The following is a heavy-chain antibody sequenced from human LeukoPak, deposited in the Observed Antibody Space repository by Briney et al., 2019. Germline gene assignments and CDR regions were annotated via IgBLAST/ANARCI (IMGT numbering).Heavy chain of an antibody. CDR2: IIPIFGTA. CDR3: AITIAAAPPYYYMDV. Sequence: GASVKVSCKASGYTFTSYGISWVRQAPGQGLEWMGGIIPIFGTANYAQKFQGRVTITADESTSTAYTELSSLRSEDTAVYYCAITIAAAPPYYYMDVWGKGTTVTISS. CDR1: GYTFTSYG. J-gene: IGHJ6*03. D-gene: IGHD6-13*01. V-gene: IGHV1-69*13.